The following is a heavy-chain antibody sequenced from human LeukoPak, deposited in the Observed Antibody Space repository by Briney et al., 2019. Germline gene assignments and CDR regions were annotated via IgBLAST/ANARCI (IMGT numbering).Heavy chain of an antibody. CDR2: IIPILGIA. D-gene: IGHD5-18*01. CDR3: ARSSVTAIYTLTSTPFDY. V-gene: IGHV1-69*04. Sequence: GSSVKVSCKASGGTFSSYAISWVRQAPGQGLEWMGRIIPILGIANYAQKFQGRVTITADKSTSTAYMELSSLRSEDTAVYYCARSSVTAIYTLTSTPFDYWGQGTLVTVSS. CDR1: GGTFSSYA. J-gene: IGHJ4*02.